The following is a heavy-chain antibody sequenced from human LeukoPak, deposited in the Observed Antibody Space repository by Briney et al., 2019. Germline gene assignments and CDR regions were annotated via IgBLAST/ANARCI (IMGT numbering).Heavy chain of an antibody. Sequence: GGSLRLSCGASGFTFSSHAMTWVRQAPGKGLEWVSAISISGDTTYYADAVEGRFTISRDNSKNTVYLQINSLRAEDTAVYYCANEIRPNDYWGQGTLVTVSS. CDR3: ANEIRPNDY. V-gene: IGHV3-23*01. D-gene: IGHD4-17*01. CDR2: ISISGDTT. J-gene: IGHJ4*02. CDR1: GFTFSSHA.